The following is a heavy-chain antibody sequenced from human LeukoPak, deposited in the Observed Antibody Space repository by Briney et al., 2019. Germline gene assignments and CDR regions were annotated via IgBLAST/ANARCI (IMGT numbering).Heavy chain of an antibody. CDR1: GYTFTGYY. D-gene: IGHD3-9*01. J-gene: IGHJ4*02. Sequence: ASVKVSCKASGYTFTGYYMHWVRQAPGQGLEWMGWMYPNSGGTNYAQKFQGRVTMTRDTSISTAYMELSRLRSDDTAVYYCARILRYFDLAYDYWGQGTLVTVSS. CDR3: ARILRYFDLAYDY. V-gene: IGHV1-2*02. CDR2: MYPNSGGT.